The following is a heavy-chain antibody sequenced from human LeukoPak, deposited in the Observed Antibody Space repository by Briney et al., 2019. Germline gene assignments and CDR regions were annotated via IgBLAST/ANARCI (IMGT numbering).Heavy chain of an antibody. CDR1: GITLSNYG. Sequence: GGSLRLSCAVSGITLSNYGMSWVRQAPGKELEWVAGISRSGGGTVYADSVKGRFTISRDNPKNTLYLQMNSLRAEDTAVYFCAKRGVVIRVVLVGFHKEAYYFDSWGQGALVTVSS. D-gene: IGHD3-10*01. J-gene: IGHJ4*02. V-gene: IGHV3-23*01. CDR3: AKRGVVIRVVLVGFHKEAYYFDS. CDR2: ISRSGGGT.